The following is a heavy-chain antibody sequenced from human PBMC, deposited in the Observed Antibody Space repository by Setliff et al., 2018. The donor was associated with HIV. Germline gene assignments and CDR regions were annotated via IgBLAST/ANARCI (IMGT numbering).Heavy chain of an antibody. CDR1: GGSVSSSTTYY. CDR2: MYYTGSS. Sequence: KTSETLSLTCTVSGGSVSSSTTYYWGWIRQPPGKGLEWIGSMYYTGSSYSNPSLKSRVTISVDTSKNQFSLKLSSVTAADTAVYYCARGSRQLTIFGVVFKTNYYFMDVWGKGTAVTDSS. J-gene: IGHJ6*03. CDR3: ARGSRQLTIFGVVFKTNYYFMDV. D-gene: IGHD3-3*01. V-gene: IGHV4-39*07.